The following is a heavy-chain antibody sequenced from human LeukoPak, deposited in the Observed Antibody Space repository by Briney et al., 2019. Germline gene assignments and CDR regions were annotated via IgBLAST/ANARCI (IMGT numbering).Heavy chain of an antibody. CDR3: ARGHYGLDV. V-gene: IGHV3-7*04. CDR2: AHASGID. Sequence: PGGSLRLSCAASGFTFSGHWVSWVRQRPGKGLQWVAHAHASGIDYVEDVRGRFTISRDNAKNSAHLQMDALRVEDSAVYYCARGHYGLDVWGQGTTVTVSS. CDR1: GFTFSGHW. J-gene: IGHJ6*02.